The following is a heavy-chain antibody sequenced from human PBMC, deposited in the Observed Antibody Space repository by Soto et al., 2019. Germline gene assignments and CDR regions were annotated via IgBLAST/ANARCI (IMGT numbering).Heavy chain of an antibody. V-gene: IGHV4-59*08. CDR2: IYYSGST. CDR1: GGSISSYY. J-gene: IGHJ4*01. CDR3: GRSSHFRSALG. Sequence: LTGAGCGGSISSYYWSSFQQTQGKGLEWIGYIYYSGSTNYNPSLKSRVTISVDTSKNQFSLKLSSVTAAYTAVYDCGRSSHFRSALGWGHGTLDTVSS. D-gene: IGHD3-3*02.